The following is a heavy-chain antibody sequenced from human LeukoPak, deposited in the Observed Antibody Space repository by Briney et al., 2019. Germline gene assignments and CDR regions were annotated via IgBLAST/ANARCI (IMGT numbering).Heavy chain of an antibody. Sequence: PGGSLRLSCAVSGFTFSSYGMHWVRQAPGKGLEWVAFIRYDGSNKYYADSVKGRFTISRDNSKNTLYLQMNSLRAEDTAVYYCAKGGYYGSDNWFDPWGQGTLVTVSS. CDR2: IRYDGSNK. CDR3: AKGGYYGSDNWFDP. J-gene: IGHJ5*02. CDR1: GFTFSSYG. V-gene: IGHV3-30*02. D-gene: IGHD3-10*01.